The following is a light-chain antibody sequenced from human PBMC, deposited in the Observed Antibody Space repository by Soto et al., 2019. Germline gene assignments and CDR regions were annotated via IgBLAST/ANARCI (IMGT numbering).Light chain of an antibody. CDR2: GAS. CDR3: QQYGTSPT. V-gene: IGKV3-20*01. Sequence: EIVLTQSPGPRSLFPGERPTPSCRPVRGLFTRYLAWYQQKPGQAPGLLIYGASSRATGIPDRFSGSGSGTDFTLTISRLEPEDFAVYSCQQYGTSPTFGQGTRLEIK. J-gene: IGKJ5*01. CDR1: RGLFTRY.